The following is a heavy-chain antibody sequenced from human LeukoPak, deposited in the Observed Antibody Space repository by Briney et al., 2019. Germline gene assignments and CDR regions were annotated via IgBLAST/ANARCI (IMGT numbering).Heavy chain of an antibody. CDR2: IYYSGNT. Sequence: ASETLSLTCTVSGGSISSTSYYWGWIRQPPGKGLEWIASIYYSGNTYYNPSLESRVTISVHTSENQFSLRLRSVTAADTAVYYCSRSRRDGYRDYFGMDVWGLGTTVTVSS. V-gene: IGHV4-39*01. CDR3: SRSRRDGYRDYFGMDV. CDR1: GGSISSTSYY. J-gene: IGHJ6*02. D-gene: IGHD5-24*01.